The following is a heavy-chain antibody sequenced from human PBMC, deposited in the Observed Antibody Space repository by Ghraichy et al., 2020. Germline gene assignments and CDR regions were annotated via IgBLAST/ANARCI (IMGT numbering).Heavy chain of an antibody. J-gene: IGHJ4*02. Sequence: ASVKVSCKASGYTFTSYDINWVRQATGQGLEWMGWMNPNSGNTGYAQKCQGRVTITRNTSISTAYMELSSLRSEDTAVYYCARGRTLRPNSGSYLDYWGQGTLVTVS. CDR1: GYTFTSYD. CDR3: ARGRTLRPNSGSYLDY. CDR2: MNPNSGNT. V-gene: IGHV1-8*01. D-gene: IGHD1-26*01.